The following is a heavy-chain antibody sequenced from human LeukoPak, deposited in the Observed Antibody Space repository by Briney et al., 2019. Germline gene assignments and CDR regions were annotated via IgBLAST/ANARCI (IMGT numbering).Heavy chain of an antibody. CDR1: GYSISSGYS. CDR3: ARGVGGSSDCSGGSCLGAVY. J-gene: IGHJ4*02. Sequence: SETLSLACTVSGYSISSGYSWSCSRQPPGKGLEWIVSIYHRGSAYYSPSLNSRVTISVDTSKTQFSLKLSSVTAADTAVYYCARGVGGSSDCSGGSCLGAVYWGQGTLVTVSS. V-gene: IGHV4-38-2*02. D-gene: IGHD2-15*01. CDR2: IYHRGSA.